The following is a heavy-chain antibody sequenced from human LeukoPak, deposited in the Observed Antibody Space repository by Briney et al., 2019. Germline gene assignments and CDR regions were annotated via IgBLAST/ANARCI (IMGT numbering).Heavy chain of an antibody. CDR3: ARGARWLQLLFWFDP. V-gene: IGHV3-7*01. CDR2: IKQDGSEK. Sequence: GGSLRLSCAASGFTFSSYWMSWVRQAPGKGLEWVANIKQDGSEKYYVDSVKGRFTISRDNAKNSLYLQMNSLRAEDTAVYYCARGARWLQLLFWFDPWGQGTLVTVSS. CDR1: GFTFSSYW. J-gene: IGHJ5*02. D-gene: IGHD5-24*01.